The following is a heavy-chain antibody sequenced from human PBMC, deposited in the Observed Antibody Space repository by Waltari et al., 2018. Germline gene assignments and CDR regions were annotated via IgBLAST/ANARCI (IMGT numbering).Heavy chain of an antibody. D-gene: IGHD7-27*01. J-gene: IGHJ6*02. Sequence: EVQLLESGGGLVQPGGSLRLSCAASGFTFSSYAMSWVRQAPGKGLEWVSALRGIGGSTYFADSVKGRFTISRDNSKNTLYLQMNSLRAEDTAVYYCAKVAGLSGDYYGMDVWGQGTTVTVSS. CDR1: GFTFSSYA. CDR3: AKVAGLSGDYYGMDV. CDR2: LRGIGGST. V-gene: IGHV3-23*01.